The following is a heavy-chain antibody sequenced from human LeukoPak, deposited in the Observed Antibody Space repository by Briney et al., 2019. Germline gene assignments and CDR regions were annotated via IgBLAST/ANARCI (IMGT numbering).Heavy chain of an antibody. Sequence: GGSLRLSCAASGFTFSSYSMNWVRQAPGKGLEWISYISTTGGAIYYADSVKGRFTIPRDNAKNSLYLQMNTLRDEDTAVYYCARAHGTVDYWGQGTLVTVSS. V-gene: IGHV3-48*02. CDR3: ARAHGTVDY. CDR2: ISTTGGAI. D-gene: IGHD3-10*01. CDR1: GFTFSSYS. J-gene: IGHJ4*02.